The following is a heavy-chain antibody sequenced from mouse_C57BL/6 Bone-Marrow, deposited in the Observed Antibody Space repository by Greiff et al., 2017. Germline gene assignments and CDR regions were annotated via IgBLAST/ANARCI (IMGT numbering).Heavy chain of an antibody. D-gene: IGHD2-4*01. CDR2: IYPGSGST. J-gene: IGHJ2*01. Sequence: VQLQQSGAELVKPGASVKMSCKASGYTFPSYWITWVKQRPGQGLEWIGDIYPGSGSTNYNEKFKSKATLTVDTSSSTAYMQLSSLTSEDSAVYYCARGGYYDLDYGGQGTTLTVSS. CDR3: ARGGYYDLDY. V-gene: IGHV1-55*01. CDR1: GYTFPSYW.